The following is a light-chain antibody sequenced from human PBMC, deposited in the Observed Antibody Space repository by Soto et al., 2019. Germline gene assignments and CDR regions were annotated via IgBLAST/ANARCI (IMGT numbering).Light chain of an antibody. CDR2: GAS. CDR1: QSVSSSY. V-gene: IGKV3-20*01. J-gene: IGKJ3*01. CDR3: QDYGSSLLFT. Sequence: EIVLTQSPGTLSLSPGERATLSCRASQSVSSSYLAWYQQKPGQAPRLLIYGASSRATGIPDRFSGSGSGRDFTLTISRLEPEDFAVYYCQDYGSSLLFTFGPGTKVDIK.